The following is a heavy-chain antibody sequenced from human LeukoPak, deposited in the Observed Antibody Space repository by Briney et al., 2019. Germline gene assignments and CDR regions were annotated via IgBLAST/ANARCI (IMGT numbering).Heavy chain of an antibody. D-gene: IGHD2-2*01. CDR1: DYTFSSYV. CDR2: ISTYNGKT. V-gene: IGHV1-18*01. CDR3: AFARPKSSSSPFDY. Sequence: ASLEVPCKASDYTFSSYVISWVRQTPGQGLEWMGWISTYNGKTNYAQKFQGRVTMTTDTSTSTTYMDLRSLRSDDTAIYYCAFARPKSSSSPFDYWGPGTLVTVPS. J-gene: IGHJ4*02.